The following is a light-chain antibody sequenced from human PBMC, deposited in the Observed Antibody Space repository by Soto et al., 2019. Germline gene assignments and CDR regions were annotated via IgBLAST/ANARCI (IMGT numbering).Light chain of an antibody. Sequence: QSALTQPASVSGSPGQSISISCTGTASDMGGYNYVSWYQQLPGKAPNLVIYELNLRPSGVSNRCSGSKSGNTASLTISGLQAEDEADYYCSSYSSSNTPVVFGGGTKLTVL. J-gene: IGLJ2*01. CDR3: SSYSSSNTPVV. CDR1: ASDMGGYNY. V-gene: IGLV2-14*01. CDR2: ELN.